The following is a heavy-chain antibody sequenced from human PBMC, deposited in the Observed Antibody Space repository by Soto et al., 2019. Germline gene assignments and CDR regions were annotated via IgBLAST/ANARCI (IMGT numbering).Heavy chain of an antibody. Sequence: GGSLRLCCAASGFTFSGYEMNWVRQAPGEGRGWVSYISSSGSTIYYADSVKGRFTLSRDTAKHSLYLQMNSLRAADTAVYYCASGVSEIMVGAHKQLDYWGQGTLVTVSS. CDR1: GFTFSGYE. D-gene: IGHD1-26*01. CDR3: ASGVSEIMVGAHKQLDY. V-gene: IGHV3-48*03. J-gene: IGHJ4*02. CDR2: ISSSGSTI.